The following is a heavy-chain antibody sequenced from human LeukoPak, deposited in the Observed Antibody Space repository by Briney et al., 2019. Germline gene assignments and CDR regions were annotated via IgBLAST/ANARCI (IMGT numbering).Heavy chain of an antibody. J-gene: IGHJ4*02. Sequence: GGSLRLSCAASGFTVSSNYMSWVRQAPGKGLEWVSVIYSGGSIYYADSVKGRFTISRDNSKNTLYLQMNSLRAEDTAVYYCARLNGYDYYFDYWGQGTLVTVSS. D-gene: IGHD5-12*01. CDR3: ARLNGYDYYFDY. CDR1: GFTVSSNY. V-gene: IGHV3-66*01. CDR2: IYSGGSI.